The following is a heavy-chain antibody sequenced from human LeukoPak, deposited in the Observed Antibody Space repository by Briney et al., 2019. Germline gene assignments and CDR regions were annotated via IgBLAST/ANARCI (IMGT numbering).Heavy chain of an antibody. D-gene: IGHD2-15*01. CDR3: ARRHGRRSDGSCYYPDY. V-gene: IGHV1-8*01. CDR2: MNPNSGNT. CDR1: GYTFTSYD. J-gene: IGHJ4*02. Sequence: ASVKVSCKASGYTFTSYDIYWLRQATGQGLEWMGWMNPNSGNTGYAQKFQGRVTMTRNTSISTAYMELSSLRSEDTAVYYCARRHGRRSDGSCYYPDYWGQGTLVTVSS.